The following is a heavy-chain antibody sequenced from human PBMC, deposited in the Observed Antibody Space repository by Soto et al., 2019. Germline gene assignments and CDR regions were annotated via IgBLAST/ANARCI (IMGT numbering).Heavy chain of an antibody. CDR3: ARSLSTIAARPDY. V-gene: IGHV1-2*02. J-gene: IGHJ4*02. Sequence: GASVKVSCKASGYTFTGYYMHWVRQAPGQGLEWMGWINPNSGDTNYAQKVQGRVTMTRDTSISTAYLELSSLRSDDAAVYYCARSLSTIAARPDYWGQGTLVTVSS. D-gene: IGHD6-6*01. CDR1: GYTFTGYY. CDR2: INPNSGDT.